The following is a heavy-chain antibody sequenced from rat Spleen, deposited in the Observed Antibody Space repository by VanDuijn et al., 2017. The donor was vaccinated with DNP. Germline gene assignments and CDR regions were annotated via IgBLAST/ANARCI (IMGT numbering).Heavy chain of an antibody. J-gene: IGHJ4*01. CDR1: GFTFSDYA. V-gene: IGHV5-17*01. D-gene: IGHD4-3*01. Sequence: EVQLVESGGGLVQPGRSLKFSCAASGFTFSDYAMAWVRQAPKKGLEWVATIIYDGSSTYYRDSVKGRFTISRDNAKSTLYLQMDSLRSEDTATYYCARHRGIRVTGYVMDARGQGASVTVCS. CDR3: ARHRGIRVTGYVMDA. CDR2: IIYDGSST.